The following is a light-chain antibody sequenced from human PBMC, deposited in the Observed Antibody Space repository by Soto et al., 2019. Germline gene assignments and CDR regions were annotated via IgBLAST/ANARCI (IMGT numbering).Light chain of an antibody. CDR2: GAS. CDR1: RSVSGN. V-gene: IGKV3-15*01. J-gene: IGKJ4*01. CDR3: QQYKNRLFT. Sequence: EIVMTQSPATLSVSPGERVTLSCRASRSVSGNLAWYQQKPGQAPRLLIYGASTRATGIPARFSGSGSGTEFTLTISSLQSEDFAVYYCQQYKNRLFTFGGGTRVEIK.